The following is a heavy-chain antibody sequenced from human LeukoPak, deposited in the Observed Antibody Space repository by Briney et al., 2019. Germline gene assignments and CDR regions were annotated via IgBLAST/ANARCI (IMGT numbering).Heavy chain of an antibody. CDR1: GFIFSNAW. J-gene: IGHJ4*02. CDR2: ISGSGGST. Sequence: GGSLRLSCAASGFIFSNAWMIWVRQAPGKGLEWVSAISGSGGSTYYADSVKGRFTISRDNSKNTLYLQMNSLRAEDTAVYYCAKVGLEQWLGTYYFDYWGQGTLVTVSS. CDR3: AKVGLEQWLGTYYFDY. V-gene: IGHV3-23*01. D-gene: IGHD6-19*01.